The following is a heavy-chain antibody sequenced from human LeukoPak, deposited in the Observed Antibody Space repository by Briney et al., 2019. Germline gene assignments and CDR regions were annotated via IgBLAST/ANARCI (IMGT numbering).Heavy chain of an antibody. CDR3: SKDLASSAWSYYYGMHV. V-gene: IGHV3-23*01. J-gene: IGHJ6*02. CDR1: GFTFRNHG. Sequence: GGSLRLSCAASGFTFRNHGMSWVRQAPGKGLGGVSAISGSGGSTHYADSVKGRFTISRDNSKNTLFLQINNLRVEDTAVYFCSKDLASSAWSYYYGMHVWGQGTTVTVSS. CDR2: ISGSGGST. D-gene: IGHD6-19*01.